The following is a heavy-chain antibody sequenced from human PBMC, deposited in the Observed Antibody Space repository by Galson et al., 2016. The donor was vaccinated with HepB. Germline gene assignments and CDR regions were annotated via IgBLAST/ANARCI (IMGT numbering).Heavy chain of an antibody. J-gene: IGHJ4*02. CDR3: SRIYYYEAKDNHNFSRHFDN. V-gene: IGHV5-51*01. CDR2: VHPGYSET. D-gene: IGHD3-22*01. Sequence: QSGAEVKKPGESLKMSCKASGYKFSNYWIGWVRQMPGKGPEWMGMVHPGYSETRYSPPFDGQVTISDDKSINTVYLEWSSLEASDTVLYYCSRIYYYEAKDNHNFSRHFDNWGQGTRLTVSS. CDR1: GYKFSNYW.